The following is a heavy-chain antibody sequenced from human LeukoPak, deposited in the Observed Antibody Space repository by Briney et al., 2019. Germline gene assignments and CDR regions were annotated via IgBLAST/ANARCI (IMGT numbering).Heavy chain of an antibody. CDR1: GGSISSYY. CDR2: IYNRGST. Sequence: SETLSLTCTVSGGSISSYYWSWIRQPPGKGLEWIGYIYNRGSTNYNPSLKSRVTISVDTSKNQFSLKLRSVTAADTAVYYCAGDRPGIAVAGDAFDTWGQGTMVTVSS. CDR3: AGDRPGIAVAGDAFDT. J-gene: IGHJ3*02. V-gene: IGHV4-59*01. D-gene: IGHD6-19*01.